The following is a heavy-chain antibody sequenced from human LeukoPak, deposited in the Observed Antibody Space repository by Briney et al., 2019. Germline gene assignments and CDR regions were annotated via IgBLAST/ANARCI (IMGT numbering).Heavy chain of an antibody. J-gene: IGHJ5*02. CDR3: AREGWSDP. Sequence: ASVKASCKASGYRFTSFAINWVRQAPGQGLEWMGWINTNTGNPTYAQGFTGRFVFSLDSSVSTAYLQIRSLKAEDTAVYYCAREGWSDPWGQGTLVTVSS. V-gene: IGHV7-4-1*02. CDR2: INTNTGNP. CDR1: GYRFTSFA.